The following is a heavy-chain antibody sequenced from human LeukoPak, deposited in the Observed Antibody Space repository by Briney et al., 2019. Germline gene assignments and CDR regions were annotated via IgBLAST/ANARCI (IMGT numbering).Heavy chain of an antibody. CDR2: ISWNSGSI. V-gene: IGHV3-9*01. CDR3: AKGLYGDYTSAFDI. J-gene: IGHJ3*02. CDR1: GFTFDDYA. D-gene: IGHD4-17*01. Sequence: GGSLRLSCAASGFTFDDYAMHWVRQAPGKGLEWVSGISWNSGSIGYADSVKGRFTISRDNAKNSLYLQMNSLRAEDTALYYCAKGLYGDYTSAFDIWGQGTMVTVSS.